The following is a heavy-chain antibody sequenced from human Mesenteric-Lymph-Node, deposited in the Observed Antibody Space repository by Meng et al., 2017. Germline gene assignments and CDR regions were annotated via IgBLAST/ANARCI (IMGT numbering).Heavy chain of an antibody. CDR3: ARGFLSFVRVFDY. D-gene: IGHD2/OR15-2a*01. Sequence: EPLEEVGPRLVEPSGTLHLCCAVAGGFISSSNWWSWVRRPPGKGLEGIGEIYYSGSTNYNPSLKSRVTISVDTSNNQFSLKLSSVTAADTAVYYCARGFLSFVRVFDYWGQGTLVTVSS. CDR1: GGFISSSNW. V-gene: IGHV4-4*02. J-gene: IGHJ4*02. CDR2: IYYSGST.